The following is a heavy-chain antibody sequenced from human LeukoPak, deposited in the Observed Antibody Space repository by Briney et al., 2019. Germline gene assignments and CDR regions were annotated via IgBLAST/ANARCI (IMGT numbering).Heavy chain of an antibody. D-gene: IGHD3-9*01. V-gene: IGHV3-23*01. CDR3: VKDHGWLLYS. CDR2: ISLDGATT. Sequence: GGSLRLSCAASGFTFSSYWMSWVRQAPGKGLEWVSGISLDGATTYYAGSVEGRFTISRDNSKNTLYLQMNSLRADDTAVYYCVKDHGWLLYSWGQGTLVTVSS. J-gene: IGHJ4*02. CDR1: GFTFSSYW.